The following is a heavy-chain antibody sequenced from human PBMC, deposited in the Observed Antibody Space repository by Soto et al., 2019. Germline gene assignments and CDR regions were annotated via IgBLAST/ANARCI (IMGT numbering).Heavy chain of an antibody. J-gene: IGHJ4*02. CDR2: IYYSGST. CDR3: ARRYGASFDY. D-gene: IGHD4-17*01. Sequence: TSETLSLTCTVSDGSISSDYWSWIRQPPGKGLEWIGYIYYSGSTNYNPSLKSRVTISVDTSKNQFSLKLSSVTAADTAVYYCARRYGASFDYWGQGTLVTVSS. CDR1: DGSISSDY. V-gene: IGHV4-59*01.